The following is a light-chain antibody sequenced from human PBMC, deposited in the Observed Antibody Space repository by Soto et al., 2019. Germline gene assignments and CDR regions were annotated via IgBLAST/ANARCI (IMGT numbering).Light chain of an antibody. CDR3: QQYGSPPQT. CDR1: QSISSSF. Sequence: EIVLTQSPGTLSLSPGERAALSCRTSQSISSSFLAWYQQRPGQAPRLLIYGASTRATGIPDRISGSGSGTDFTLTISRLEPEDFAVYYCQQYGSPPQTFGQGTKVDI. V-gene: IGKV3-20*01. CDR2: GAS. J-gene: IGKJ1*01.